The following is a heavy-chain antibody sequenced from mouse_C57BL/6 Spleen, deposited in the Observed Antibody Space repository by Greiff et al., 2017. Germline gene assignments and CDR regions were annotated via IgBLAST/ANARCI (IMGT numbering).Heavy chain of an antibody. CDR1: GFTFTDYF. J-gene: IGHJ2*01. D-gene: IGHD2-4*01. CDR3: ARYIADYDYYVDY. Sequence: EVMLVESGGGLVQPGGSLSLSCAASGFTFTDYFMSWVRQPPGKALEWLGFIRNKANGYTTEYSESVKGRFTISRYNSQSILYLQMNALRAEDSATSYCARYIADYDYYVDYWGQGTTLTVSS. V-gene: IGHV7-3*01. CDR2: IRNKANGYTT.